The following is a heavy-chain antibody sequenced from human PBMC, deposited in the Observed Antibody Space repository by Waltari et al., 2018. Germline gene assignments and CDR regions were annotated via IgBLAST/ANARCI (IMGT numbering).Heavy chain of an antibody. V-gene: IGHV1-46*01. D-gene: IGHD3-10*01. CDR2: INPSGGST. J-gene: IGHJ4*02. CDR1: GYTFTSYY. Sequence: QVQLVQSGAEVKKPGASVKVSCKASGYTFTSYYMHWVRQAPGQGLEWMGIINPSGGSTSYAQKFQGRVTMTRDTSTSTVYMELSSLRSEDTAVYYCAREDGGSGSYLYYFDYWGQGTLVTVSS. CDR3: AREDGGSGSYLYYFDY.